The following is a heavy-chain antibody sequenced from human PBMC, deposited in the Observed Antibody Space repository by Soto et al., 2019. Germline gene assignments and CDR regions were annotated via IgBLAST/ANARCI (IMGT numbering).Heavy chain of an antibody. D-gene: IGHD3-22*01. Sequence: PSETLSLTCTVSGGSISSYYWSWIRQPPGKGLEWIGYIYYSGSTNYNPSLKSRVTISVDTSKNQFSLKLSSVTAADTAVYYCARSTPTVYDSSAGTFDYWGQGTLVTVSS. CDR1: GGSISSYY. CDR2: IYYSGST. V-gene: IGHV4-59*08. CDR3: ARSTPTVYDSSAGTFDY. J-gene: IGHJ4*02.